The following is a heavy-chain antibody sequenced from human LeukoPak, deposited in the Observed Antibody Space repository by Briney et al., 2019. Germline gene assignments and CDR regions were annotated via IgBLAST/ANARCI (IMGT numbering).Heavy chain of an antibody. V-gene: IGHV1-46*01. CDR3: ARNLWFGESSDAFDM. J-gene: IGHJ3*02. D-gene: IGHD3-10*01. CDR2: IRPIGDST. CDR1: GYTFTSYY. Sequence: ASVKVSCKASGYTFTSYYMHWVRQAPGLGLEWMGIIRPIGDSTTYAQKFQGRVTMTRDTSISTAYMDMSSLRSDDTAVYYCARNLWFGESSDAFDMWGQGTMVTVSS.